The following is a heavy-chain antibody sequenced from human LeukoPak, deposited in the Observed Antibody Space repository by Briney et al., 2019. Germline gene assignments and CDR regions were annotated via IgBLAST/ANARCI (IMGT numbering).Heavy chain of an antibody. CDR3: ATVDLPN. D-gene: IGHD2-2*03. Sequence: ASVKVSCKVSGYTLTELSMHWVRQAPGKGLEWMGGFDPEDGETIYAQKFQGRVTMIEDTSTDTAYMELSSLRSEDTAVYYCATVDLPNWGQGTLVTVSS. CDR2: FDPEDGET. J-gene: IGHJ4*02. CDR1: GYTLTELS. V-gene: IGHV1-24*01.